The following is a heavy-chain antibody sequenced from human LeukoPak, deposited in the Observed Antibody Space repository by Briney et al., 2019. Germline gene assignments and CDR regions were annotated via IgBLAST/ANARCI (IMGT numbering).Heavy chain of an antibody. CDR2: ISGSGGST. D-gene: IGHD3-22*01. CDR3: AKDITMIVVVITLGPFDY. Sequence: PGGSLRLSCAASGFTFSSYGMSWVRQAPGKGLEWVSAISGSGGSTYYADSVKGRFTISRDNSKNTLYPQMNSLRAEDTAVYYCAKDITMIVVVITLGPFDYWGQGTLVTVSS. V-gene: IGHV3-23*01. J-gene: IGHJ4*02. CDR1: GFTFSSYG.